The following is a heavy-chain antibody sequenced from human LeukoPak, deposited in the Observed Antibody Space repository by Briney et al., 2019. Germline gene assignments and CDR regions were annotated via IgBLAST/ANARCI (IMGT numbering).Heavy chain of an antibody. V-gene: IGHV4-39*02. J-gene: IGHJ4*02. CDR2: VYYSGSA. Sequence: SETLSLTCTVSGGSIDSRSYYWGWIRQPPGKGLEWIGSVYYSGSAYYNPSLKSRVTISIDTSKNHFSLKVSSVTAADTAVYYCARSSGTLGWVDYWGQGTLVTVSS. CDR3: ARSSGTLGWVDY. D-gene: IGHD6-25*01. CDR1: GGSIDSRSYY.